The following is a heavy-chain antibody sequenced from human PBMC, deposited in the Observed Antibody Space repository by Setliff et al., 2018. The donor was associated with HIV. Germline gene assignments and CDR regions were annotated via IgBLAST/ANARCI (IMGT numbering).Heavy chain of an antibody. Sequence: AGGSLRLSCGASGFTFSGSPMHWVRQASGKGLEWVGRIKTEAEGYATAYAASVKGRFTISRDDSKNTLYLQMDSLTTEDTAVYYCILLGMHGAFDIWGQGTMVTVSS. D-gene: IGHD7-27*01. CDR2: IKTEAEGYAT. CDR3: ILLGMHGAFDI. CDR1: GFTFSGSP. V-gene: IGHV3-73*01. J-gene: IGHJ3*02.